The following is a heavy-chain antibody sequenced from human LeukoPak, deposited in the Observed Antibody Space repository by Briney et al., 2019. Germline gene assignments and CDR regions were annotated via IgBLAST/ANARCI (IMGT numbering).Heavy chain of an antibody. Sequence: ASVKVSCKASGYTFTSYYMHWVRQAPGQGLEWMGIINPSGGSTSYAQKFQGRVTMTRDTSTSTVYMELSSLRSEDTAVYYCARALARWLQLNAFDIWGRGTMVTVSS. J-gene: IGHJ3*02. D-gene: IGHD5-24*01. CDR1: GYTFTSYY. CDR3: ARALARWLQLNAFDI. CDR2: INPSGGST. V-gene: IGHV1-46*01.